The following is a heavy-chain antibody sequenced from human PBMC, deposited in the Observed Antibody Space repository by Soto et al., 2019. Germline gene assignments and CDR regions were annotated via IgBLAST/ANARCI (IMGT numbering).Heavy chain of an antibody. V-gene: IGHV5-10-1*01. D-gene: IGHD2-15*01. CDR2: IDPSDSYT. J-gene: IGHJ6*02. CDR1: GYSFTSYW. CDR3: ARSLVVVAAYYYYSGMDV. Sequence: GESLKISCKGSGYSFTSYWISWVRQMPGKGLEWMGRIDPSDSYTNYSPSFQGHVTISADKSISTAYLQWSSLKASDTAMYFCARSLVVVAAYYYYSGMDVWGQGTTVTVS.